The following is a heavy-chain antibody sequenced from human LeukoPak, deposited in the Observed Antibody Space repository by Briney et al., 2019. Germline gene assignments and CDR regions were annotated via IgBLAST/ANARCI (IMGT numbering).Heavy chain of an antibody. V-gene: IGHV3-23*01. CDR3: AKDRPVLRFLEWYSSAFDI. D-gene: IGHD3-3*01. Sequence: GGSLRLSCAASGFTFSSYAMSWVRQAPGKGLEWVSAISGSGGSTYYADSVKGRFTISRDNSKNTLYLQMNSLRAEDTAVYYCAKDRPVLRFLEWYSSAFDIWGQGTMVTVSS. CDR2: ISGSGGST. J-gene: IGHJ3*02. CDR1: GFTFSSYA.